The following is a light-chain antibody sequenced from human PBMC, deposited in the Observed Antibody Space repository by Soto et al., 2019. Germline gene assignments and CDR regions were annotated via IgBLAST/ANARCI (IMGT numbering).Light chain of an antibody. Sequence: DIQMTQSPSSLSASLGGRVTITSRASQSISSWLAWYQQKPGKAPKLLIYKASSLESGVPSRLSGSGSATYFTLTIHNLQPADFATYYCQQTHSLPPTFGQGTKVDI. J-gene: IGKJ2*01. CDR2: KAS. CDR3: QQTHSLPPT. V-gene: IGKV1-5*03. CDR1: QSISSW.